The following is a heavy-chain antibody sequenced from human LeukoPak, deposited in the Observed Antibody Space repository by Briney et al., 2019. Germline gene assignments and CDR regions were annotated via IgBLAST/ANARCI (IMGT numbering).Heavy chain of an antibody. Sequence: PSETLSLTCTVSGGSISSHYWSWIRQPPRKGLEWIGYIYYSGSTNYNPSLKSRVTISVDTSKNQFSLKLSSVTAADTAVYYCATTQRGPYYYYLDVWGKGTTVTVSS. D-gene: IGHD2-2*01. V-gene: IGHV4-59*11. CDR3: ATTQRGPYYYYLDV. CDR1: GGSISSHY. J-gene: IGHJ6*03. CDR2: IYYSGST.